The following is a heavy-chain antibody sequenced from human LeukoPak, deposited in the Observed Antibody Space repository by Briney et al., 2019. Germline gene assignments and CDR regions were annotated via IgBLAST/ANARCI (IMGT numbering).Heavy chain of an antibody. J-gene: IGHJ4*02. CDR3: ARHPIVEWLVIYYFDY. V-gene: IGHV4-39*01. Sequence: SETLSLTCTVSGGSISSSSYYWGWIRQPPGKGLEWIGSIYYSGSTYYNPSLKSRVTISVDTSKNQFSLKLSSVTAADTAVYYCARHPIVEWLVIYYFDYWGQGTLVTVSS. CDR2: IYYSGST. CDR1: GGSISSSSYY. D-gene: IGHD6-19*01.